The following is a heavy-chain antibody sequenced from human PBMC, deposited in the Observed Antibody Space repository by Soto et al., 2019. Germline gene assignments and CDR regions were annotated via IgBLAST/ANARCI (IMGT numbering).Heavy chain of an antibody. CDR3: ARQGSY. J-gene: IGHJ4*02. V-gene: IGHV4-39*01. CDR1: GVSISDTSYY. CDR2: IYFNGNT. Sequence: QLQMQESSPGLVKPSETLSLTCNVSGVSISDTSYYWGWIRQPPGKGLEWIGTIYFNGNTFYNPSLKSRLTISVDTSKNQFSLRLTSVTAADTAVSYCARQGSYWGQGTLVAVSS.